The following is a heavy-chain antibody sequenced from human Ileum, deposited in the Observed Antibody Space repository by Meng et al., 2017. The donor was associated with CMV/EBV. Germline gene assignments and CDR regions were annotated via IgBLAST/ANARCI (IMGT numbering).Heavy chain of an antibody. V-gene: IGHV4-30-4*01. CDR1: GSTY. CDR3: ARALHCTGGSCNDKRRHFDT. Sequence: GSTYRSWIRQRPGKGLGWIGYVYDRASTFYNHSLRSSMTVTLEAATNQFSLNLTSLTAADTAVYFCARALHCTGGSCNDKRRHFDTWGQGALVTVSS. J-gene: IGHJ4*02. D-gene: IGHD2-15*01. CDR2: VYDRAST.